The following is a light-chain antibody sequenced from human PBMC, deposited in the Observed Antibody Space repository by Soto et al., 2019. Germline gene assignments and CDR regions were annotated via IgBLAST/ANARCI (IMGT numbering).Light chain of an antibody. J-gene: IGLJ1*01. CDR2: GDS. V-gene: IGLV1-40*01. CDR1: GSNIGAGYD. Sequence: QSVLTQPPSVSGAPGQRVTISCTGSGSNIGAGYDVHWYQHRPGTAPKLLVFGDSHRPSGVPDRFSGSKSGTSASLAITGLQADYEGDYYCQSYDSTLDARYVFGTGTKVTDL. CDR3: QSYDSTLDARYV.